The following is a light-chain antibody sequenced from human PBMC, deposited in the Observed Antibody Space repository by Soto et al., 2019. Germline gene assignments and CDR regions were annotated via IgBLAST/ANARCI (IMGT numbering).Light chain of an antibody. Sequence: QSVLTQPASVSGSPGQSITISCTGTSSDVGGYNYVSWYQHHPGKVPKLMIYEVSYRPSGASNRFSGSKSGNTASLTISGLQAEDEADYYCSSYTSSTTWVFGGGTKVTVL. J-gene: IGLJ3*02. CDR2: EVS. CDR1: SSDVGGYNY. CDR3: SSYTSSTTWV. V-gene: IGLV2-14*01.